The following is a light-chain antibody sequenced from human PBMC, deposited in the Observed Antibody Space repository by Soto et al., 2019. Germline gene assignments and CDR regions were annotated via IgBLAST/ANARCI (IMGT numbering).Light chain of an antibody. CDR2: EAF. CDR3: SSYAGNITWV. CDR1: SSDIGSDKL. J-gene: IGLJ3*02. V-gene: IGLV2-23*01. Sequence: QSVLTQPASVSGSHGQSITISCTGTSSDIGSDKLISWYQHHPGRAPKIMIYEAFKRPSGVSDRFSASRAGNTASLTISGLRAEDEADYYCSSYAGNITWVFGGGTKLTVL.